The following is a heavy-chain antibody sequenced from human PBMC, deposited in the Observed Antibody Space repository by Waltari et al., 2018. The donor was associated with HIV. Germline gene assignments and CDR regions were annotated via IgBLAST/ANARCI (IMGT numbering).Heavy chain of an antibody. J-gene: IGHJ4*02. D-gene: IGHD3-22*01. Sequence: EVQLVESGGGLVQPGGSLRLSCAASGFTFTSYGMNWVRQAPGKGLEWVSFSSSSSSTIYYADSVKGRFTISRDNAKNSLYLQMNSLRAEDTAVYYCARETYYYDSSGPYFDYWGQGTLVTVSS. CDR1: GFTFTSYG. CDR2: SSSSSSTI. CDR3: ARETYYYDSSGPYFDY. V-gene: IGHV3-48*01.